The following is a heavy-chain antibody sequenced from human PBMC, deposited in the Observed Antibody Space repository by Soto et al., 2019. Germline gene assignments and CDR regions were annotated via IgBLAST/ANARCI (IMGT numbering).Heavy chain of an antibody. CDR1: VYTFTIYG. J-gene: IGHJ4*02. V-gene: IGHV1-18*01. CDR3: ARVIAVAGKLDY. D-gene: IGHD6-19*01. CDR2: ISAYNGNT. Sequence: ASVKVSCTSSVYTFTIYGISCVRQAPGQGLEWMGWISAYNGNTNYAQKLQGRVTMTTDTSTSTAYMELRSLRSDDTAVYYCARVIAVAGKLDYWGQGTLVTVSS.